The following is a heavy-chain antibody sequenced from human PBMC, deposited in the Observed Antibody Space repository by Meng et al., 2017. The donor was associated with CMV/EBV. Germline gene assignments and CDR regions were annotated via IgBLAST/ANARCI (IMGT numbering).Heavy chain of an antibody. Sequence: ASVKVSCKASGYTFTSYGISWVRQAPGQGLEWMGWISAYNGNTNYAQKLQGRVTMTTDTSTSTAYMELRSLRSDDTAVYYCARDGYCSSTSCPAWNAFDIWGQGTMVTVSS. CDR3: ARDGYCSSTSCPAWNAFDI. V-gene: IGHV1-18*01. CDR2: ISAYNGNT. D-gene: IGHD2-2*03. CDR1: GYTFTSYG. J-gene: IGHJ3*02.